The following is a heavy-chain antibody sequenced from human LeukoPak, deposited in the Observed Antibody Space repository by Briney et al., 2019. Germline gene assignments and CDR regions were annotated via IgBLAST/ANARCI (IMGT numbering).Heavy chain of an antibody. CDR3: AKWDDYCGGDCYSGLFDY. V-gene: IGHV3-23*01. Sequence: SGGSLRLSCAASGFTFSSYAMSWVRQAPGKGLEWVSGISGSGGSTYYADSVKGRFTISRDNSKNTLYLQMNSLRAEDTAVYYCAKWDDYCGGDCYSGLFDYWGQGTLVTVSS. CDR1: GFTFSSYA. J-gene: IGHJ4*02. D-gene: IGHD2-21*02. CDR2: ISGSGGST.